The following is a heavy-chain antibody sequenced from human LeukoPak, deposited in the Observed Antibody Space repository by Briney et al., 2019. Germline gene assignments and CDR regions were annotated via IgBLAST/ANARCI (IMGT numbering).Heavy chain of an antibody. CDR1: GFTFSSYA. CDR2: IKQDGSEK. J-gene: IGHJ4*02. D-gene: IGHD3-22*01. Sequence: GGSLRLSCAASGFTFSSYAMSWVRQAPGKGLEWVANIKQDGSEKYYVDSVKGRFTISRDNAKNSLYLQMNSLRAEDTAVYYCARSGYYYDSRVDYWGQGTLVTVSS. CDR3: ARSGYYYDSRVDY. V-gene: IGHV3-7*01.